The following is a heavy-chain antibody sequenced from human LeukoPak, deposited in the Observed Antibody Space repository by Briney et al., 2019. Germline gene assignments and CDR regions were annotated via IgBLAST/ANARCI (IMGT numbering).Heavy chain of an antibody. V-gene: IGHV1-18*01. CDR2: ISAYNGNT. D-gene: IGHD2-2*01. Sequence: ASVKVSCKASGYTFTSYGVSWVRQAPGQGLEWMGWISAYNGNTNYAQKLQGRVTMTTDTSTSTAYMELRNLRSDDTAVYYCARDRTDIVVVPAAPMGWFDPWGQGTLVTVSS. J-gene: IGHJ5*02. CDR1: GYTFTSYG. CDR3: ARDRTDIVVVPAAPMGWFDP.